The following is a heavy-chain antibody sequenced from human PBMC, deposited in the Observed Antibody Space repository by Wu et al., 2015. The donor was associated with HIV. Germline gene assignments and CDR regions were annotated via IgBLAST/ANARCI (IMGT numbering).Heavy chain of an antibody. CDR3: GRVAGCSFTWCYWRMDV. CDR1: GYTFTSYD. Sequence: QVQLVQSGAEVKKPGASVKVSCKASGYTFTSYDINWVRQATGQGLEWMGWIMTSNGNTKYAQKFQGRVTMTTDTSTSTAYMELRSLRFDDTAVYYCGRVAGCSFTWCYWRMDVWGQGTTVIVSS. V-gene: IGHV1-18*01. D-gene: IGHD2-2*01. J-gene: IGHJ6*02. CDR2: IMTSNGNT.